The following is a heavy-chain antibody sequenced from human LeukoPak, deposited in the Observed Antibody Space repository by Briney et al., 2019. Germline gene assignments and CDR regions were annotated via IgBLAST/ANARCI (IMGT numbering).Heavy chain of an antibody. CDR3: GRRGEVFDY. V-gene: IGHV3-7*01. CDR2: IKQDGSEK. J-gene: IGHJ4*02. D-gene: IGHD2-21*01. CDR1: GFTFSSYS. Sequence: GSLRLSCAASGFTFSSYSMSWVRQAPGKGLEWVANIKQDGSEKYYVDSVKGRFTISRDNAKNSLHLQMNSLRAEDTAVYYCGRRGEVFDYWGQGTLVTVSS.